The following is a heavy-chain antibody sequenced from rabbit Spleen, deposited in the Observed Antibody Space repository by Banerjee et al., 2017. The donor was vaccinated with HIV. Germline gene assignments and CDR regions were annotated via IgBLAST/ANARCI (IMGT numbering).Heavy chain of an antibody. CDR3: ARDTGSSFSSYGMDL. V-gene: IGHV1S45*01. CDR1: GFSFSSSYW. D-gene: IGHD8-1*01. CDR2: IYTGNGKT. J-gene: IGHJ3*01. Sequence: QEQLEESGGDLVKPGGSLTLTCTASGFSFSSSYWICWVHQPPGKGLEWIGCIYTGNGKTYYASWAKGRFTISKTSSTTVTLQMTSLTVADTATYFCARDTGSSFSSYGMDLWGQGTLVTVS.